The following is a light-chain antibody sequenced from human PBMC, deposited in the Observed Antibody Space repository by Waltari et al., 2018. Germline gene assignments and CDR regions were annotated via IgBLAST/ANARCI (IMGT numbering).Light chain of an antibody. CDR3: QHNSNGPL. J-gene: IGKJ4*01. CDR1: QSLSTY. V-gene: IGKV3-11*01. Sequence: VLTQSPATLSLSPGESATLSCRASQSLSTYLAWYQQKPGQAPRLLIYDASKRATGVPARFSGTRSATDFTLTISSLEPDDFVLYYCQHNSNGPLFGGGTTVEIK. CDR2: DAS.